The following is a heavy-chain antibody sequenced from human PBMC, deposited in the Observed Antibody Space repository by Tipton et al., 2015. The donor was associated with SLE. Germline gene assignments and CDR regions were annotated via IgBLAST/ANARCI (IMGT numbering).Heavy chain of an antibody. CDR1: GGSINSGDYS. CDR3: ARGEMDVFDT. J-gene: IGHJ3*02. Sequence: TLSLTCAVSGGSINSGDYSWSWIRQPPGKGLEWIGYIFHSGNAYYNPSLKSRVTISVDMSRNQFSLRLDSVTAADTALYYCARGEMDVFDTWGQGTVVSVSS. V-gene: IGHV4-30-2*01. CDR2: IFHSGNA.